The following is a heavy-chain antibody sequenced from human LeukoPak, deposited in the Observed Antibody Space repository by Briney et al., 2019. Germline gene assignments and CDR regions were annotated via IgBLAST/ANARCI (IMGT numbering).Heavy chain of an antibody. CDR3: SRSAYYDGSGNYYDY. CDR2: ISDGGSTT. V-gene: IGHV3-74*01. CDR1: GFTFSSYW. J-gene: IGHJ4*02. Sequence: GGSLRLSCAASGFTFSSYWMHWVRQAPGKGLVWVSRISDGGSTTTYADSVKGRFTISRDNAKNTLYLQMDGLRAEDTAVYYCSRSAYYDGSGNYYDYWGQGTLVTVSS. D-gene: IGHD3-22*01.